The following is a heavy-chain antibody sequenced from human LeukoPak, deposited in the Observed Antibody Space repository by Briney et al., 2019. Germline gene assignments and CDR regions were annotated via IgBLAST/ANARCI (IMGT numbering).Heavy chain of an antibody. Sequence: SETLSLTCTVSGGSISSYYWSWIRQPPGKGLEWIGYIYYSGSTNYNPSLKSRVTISVDTSKNQFSLKLSSVTAADTAVYYCASRLYSSGWPEAFDIWGQGTMVTVSS. CDR1: GGSISSYY. J-gene: IGHJ3*02. V-gene: IGHV4-59*01. CDR3: ASRLYSSGWPEAFDI. D-gene: IGHD6-19*01. CDR2: IYYSGST.